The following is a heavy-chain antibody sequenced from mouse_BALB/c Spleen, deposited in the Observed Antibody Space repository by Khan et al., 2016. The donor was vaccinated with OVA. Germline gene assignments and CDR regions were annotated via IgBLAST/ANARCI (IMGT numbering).Heavy chain of an antibody. CDR2: IWSDGHT. V-gene: IGHV2-6-1*01. Sequence: QVQLKESGPGLVAPSQSLSITCTISGFSLTSYGVHWVRQPPGKGLEWLGVIWSDGHTTYNSALKPRLSISKDNSKSQVFLKMNSLQTDDTAMYDCAGHGDCGSYGADFDVWGAGTTVTVSS. D-gene: IGHD1-1*02. CDR3: AGHGDCGSYGADFDV. J-gene: IGHJ1*01. CDR1: GFSLTSYG.